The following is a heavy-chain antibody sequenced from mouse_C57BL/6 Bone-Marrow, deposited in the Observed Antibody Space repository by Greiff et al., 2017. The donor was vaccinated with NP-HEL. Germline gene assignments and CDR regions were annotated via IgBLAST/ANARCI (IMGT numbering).Heavy chain of an antibody. CDR2: ISNLAYSI. CDR1: GFTFSDYG. CDR3: ARSSSWLLTFAY. Sequence: EVQLQESGGGLVQPGGSLKLSCAASGFTFSDYGMAWVRQAPRKGPEWVAFISNLAYSIYYADTVTGRFTISSENAKNTLYLEMSSLRSEDTAMYYCARSSSWLLTFAYWGQGTLVTVSA. V-gene: IGHV5-15*01. J-gene: IGHJ3*01. D-gene: IGHD2-3*01.